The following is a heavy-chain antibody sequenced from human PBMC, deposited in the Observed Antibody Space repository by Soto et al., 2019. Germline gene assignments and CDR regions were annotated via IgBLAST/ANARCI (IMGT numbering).Heavy chain of an antibody. V-gene: IGHV4-39*01. CDR1: GGSISSSSYY. CDR2: IYYSGST. D-gene: IGHD2-8*01. J-gene: IGHJ4*02. Sequence: SETLSLTCTVSGGSISSSSYYWGWIRQPPGKGLEWIGSIYYSGSTYYNPSLKSRVTISVDTSKNQFSLKLSSVTAADTAVYYCASHGRYCTNGVCYDFDYWGQGTLVTVSS. CDR3: ASHGRYCTNGVCYDFDY.